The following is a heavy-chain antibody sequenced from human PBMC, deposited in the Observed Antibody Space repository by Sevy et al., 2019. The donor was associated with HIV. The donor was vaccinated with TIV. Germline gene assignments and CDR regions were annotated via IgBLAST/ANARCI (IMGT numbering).Heavy chain of an antibody. D-gene: IGHD4-17*01. CDR2: IKSITDGGTT. CDR3: TTTRGDGDSAGGMDV. J-gene: IGHJ6*02. CDR1: GFTFSNAW. V-gene: IGHV3-15*01. Sequence: GGSLILSCAASGFTFSNAWMSWVRQAPGKGLEWVGRIKSITDGGTTDYAAPVKGRFTISRDDSKTTLYLQMNSLKTEDPAVYYCTTTRGDGDSAGGMDVWGQGTTVTVS.